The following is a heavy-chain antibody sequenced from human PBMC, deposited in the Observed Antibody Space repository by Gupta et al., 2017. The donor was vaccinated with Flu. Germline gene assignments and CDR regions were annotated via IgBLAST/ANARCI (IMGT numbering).Heavy chain of an antibody. J-gene: IGHJ4*01. CDR2: ITSKRDGETK. CDR1: GLSFTNAW. CDR3: ATPPCCYHTAPLFY. D-gene: IGHD2-2*01. V-gene: IGHV3-15*01. Sequence: EVQLVESWGGLVKPGESLRLSCAASGLSFTNAWMTWVRQAPGRGLEWVGQITSKRDGETKDDAAPVKDRFTISRDDSKNVVYLQMKELKIEATAVYYCATPPCCYHTAPLFYGGHGTLVTVCS.